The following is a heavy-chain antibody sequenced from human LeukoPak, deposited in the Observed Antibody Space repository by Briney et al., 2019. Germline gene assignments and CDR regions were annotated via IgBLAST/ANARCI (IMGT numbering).Heavy chain of an antibody. Sequence: GGSLRLSCAASGFTFSSYAMHWVRQAPGKGLVWVSRINSDGSSTSYADSVKGRFTISRDNAKNTLYLQMNSLRAEDTAVYYCARVQGHPPNGLDVWGQGTMVTVSS. CDR2: INSDGSST. V-gene: IGHV3-74*01. CDR3: ARVQGHPPNGLDV. J-gene: IGHJ3*01. CDR1: GFTFSSYA. D-gene: IGHD2-8*01.